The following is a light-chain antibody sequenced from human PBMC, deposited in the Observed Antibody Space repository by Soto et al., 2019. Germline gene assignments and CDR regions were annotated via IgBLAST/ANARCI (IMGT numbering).Light chain of an antibody. J-gene: IGKJ3*01. CDR3: LQDYNYPFT. V-gene: IGKV1-6*01. CDR1: QGIRND. CDR2: AAS. Sequence: AIQMTQSPASLSASVGDRVTITRRASQGIRNDLGWYQQKPGKAPKLLIYAASSLQSGVPSRFSGSGSGTDFTLTISSLQPGDFATYYCLQDYNYPFTFGPGTKVDIK.